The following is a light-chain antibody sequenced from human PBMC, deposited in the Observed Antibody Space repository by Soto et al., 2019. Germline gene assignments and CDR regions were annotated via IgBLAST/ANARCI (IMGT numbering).Light chain of an antibody. J-gene: IGKJ4*01. Sequence: DIVLTQSPGTLSLSPGERAALSYRASQSVSSSYLAWYQQKPGQAPRLLIYGASNRATGIADRFSGSGSGTDFTLTISRLEPEDFAVYYCQQYDNSPLTFGGGTKV. CDR1: QSVSSSY. V-gene: IGKV3-20*01. CDR3: QQYDNSPLT. CDR2: GAS.